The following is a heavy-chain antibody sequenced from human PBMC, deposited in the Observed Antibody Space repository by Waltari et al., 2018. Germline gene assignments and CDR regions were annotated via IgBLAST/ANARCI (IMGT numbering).Heavy chain of an antibody. Sequence: EVQLVQSGAEVQKPGATVKIPCKASGYTLPDYYMHWVQQAPGKGLEWMGRVDPEDGETIYAEKFQGRVTITADTSTDTAYMELSSLRSEDTAVYYCATEGAKRRDWFDPWGQGTLVTVSS. CDR1: GYTLPDYY. CDR2: VDPEDGET. V-gene: IGHV1-69-2*01. J-gene: IGHJ5*02. CDR3: ATEGAKRRDWFDP. D-gene: IGHD1-26*01.